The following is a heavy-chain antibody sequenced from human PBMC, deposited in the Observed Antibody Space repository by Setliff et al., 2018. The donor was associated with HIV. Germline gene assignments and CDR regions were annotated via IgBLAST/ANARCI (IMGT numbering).Heavy chain of an antibody. V-gene: IGHV3-30*02. J-gene: IGHJ6*02. Sequence: RLSCAASGFRFSSYWLSWFRQAPGKGLEWVAFIRYDATDKYYAESVRGRFTISRDYSRNTLYLQMNSLRAEDSAVYYCAKDPNSSWHVGFYNYGMDVWGQGTTVTV. D-gene: IGHD6-13*01. CDR3: AKDPNSSWHVGFYNYGMDV. CDR1: GFRFSSYW. CDR2: IRYDATDK.